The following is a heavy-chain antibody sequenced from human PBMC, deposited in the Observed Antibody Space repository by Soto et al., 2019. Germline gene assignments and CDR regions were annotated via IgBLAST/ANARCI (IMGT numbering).Heavy chain of an antibody. Sequence: QVQLVQSGAEVKKPGSSVRVSCKASGGTFSNYTLSWVRQAPGQGLEWMGRIIPIIGIVNYAQKFQGRVTITADKSTSTSYLELSSLRSEDTAIYYCARETFGVVMDYYYYMDVWGKGTTVTVSS. CDR3: ARETFGVVMDYYYYMDV. CDR1: GGTFSNYT. J-gene: IGHJ6*03. V-gene: IGHV1-69*08. D-gene: IGHD3-3*01. CDR2: IIPIIGIV.